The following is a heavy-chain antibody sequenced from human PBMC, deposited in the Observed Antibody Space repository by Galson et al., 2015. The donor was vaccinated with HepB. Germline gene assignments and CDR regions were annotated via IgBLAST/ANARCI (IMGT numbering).Heavy chain of an antibody. CDR2: INTNTGNP. CDR3: ARGYCSRTSCYRGYYYYGMDV. J-gene: IGHJ6*02. D-gene: IGHD2-2*01. V-gene: IGHV7-4-1*02. Sequence: SVKVSCKASGYTFSSYAMNWVRQAPGQGLEWMGWINTNTGNPMYAQGSTGRFVFSLDTSVSTAYLQISSLKADDTAVYYCARGYCSRTSCYRGYYYYGMDVWGQGTTVTVSS. CDR1: GYTFSSYA.